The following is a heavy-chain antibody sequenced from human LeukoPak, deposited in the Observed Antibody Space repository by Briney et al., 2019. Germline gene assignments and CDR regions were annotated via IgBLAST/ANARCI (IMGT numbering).Heavy chain of an antibody. V-gene: IGHV3-21*01. Sequence: GGSLRLSCAASGFTFSSYSMNWVRQAPGKGLEWVSSISSSSSYIYYADSVKGRFTISRDNAKNSLYLQMNSLRAEDTAVYYCATFSRGQLLYRSDYWGQGTLVTVSS. CDR3: ATFSRGQLLYRSDY. J-gene: IGHJ4*02. D-gene: IGHD2-2*02. CDR1: GFTFSSYS. CDR2: ISSSSSYI.